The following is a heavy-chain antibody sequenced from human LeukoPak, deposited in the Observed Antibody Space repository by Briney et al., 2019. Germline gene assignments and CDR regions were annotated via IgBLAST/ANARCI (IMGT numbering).Heavy chain of an antibody. V-gene: IGHV3-21*01. D-gene: IGHD1-26*01. Sequence: PGGSLRLTCAASGFTFNTYSMNWLRQAPGKGLEWVSSISSSSNYIYYADSVKGRFTISRDNAKNSLYLQMNSLRAEDTAVYYCARAQAGEFDYWGQGTLVTVSS. CDR2: ISSSSNYI. CDR1: GFTFNTYS. J-gene: IGHJ4*02. CDR3: ARAQAGEFDY.